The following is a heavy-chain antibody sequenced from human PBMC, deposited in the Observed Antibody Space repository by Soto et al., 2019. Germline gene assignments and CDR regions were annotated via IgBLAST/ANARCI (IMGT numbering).Heavy chain of an antibody. CDR3: ARRSYDFWSGYSSFGIDYYYYYMDV. CDR2: IYYSGST. V-gene: IGHV4-59*08. CDR1: GGSISSYY. J-gene: IGHJ6*03. Sequence: PSETLSLTCTVSGGSISSYYWSWIRQPPGKGLEWIGYIYYSGSTNYNPSLKSRVTISVDTSKNQFSLKLSSVTAADTAVYYCARRSYDFWSGYSSFGIDYYYYYMDVWGKGTTVTVSS. D-gene: IGHD3-3*01.